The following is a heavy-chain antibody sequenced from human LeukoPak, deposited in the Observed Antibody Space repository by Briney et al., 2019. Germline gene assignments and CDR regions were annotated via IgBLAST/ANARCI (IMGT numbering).Heavy chain of an antibody. V-gene: IGHV1-8*01. CDR3: AREGIVATYAYYMDV. D-gene: IGHD5-12*01. Sequence: ASVMVSCKASGYTFTSYDINWVRQATGQGLEWMGWMNPNSGNTGYAQKFQGRVTMTRNTSISTAYMELSSLRSEDTAVYYCAREGIVATYAYYMDVWGKGTTVTISS. CDR2: MNPNSGNT. J-gene: IGHJ6*03. CDR1: GYTFTSYD.